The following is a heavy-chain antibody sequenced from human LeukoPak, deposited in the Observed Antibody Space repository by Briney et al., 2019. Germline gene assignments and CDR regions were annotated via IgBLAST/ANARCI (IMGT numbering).Heavy chain of an antibody. V-gene: IGHV3-9*03. CDR3: TKGTWGYAFDI. CDR1: GFSFGDYT. CDR2: ITWNSDSI. D-gene: IGHD7-27*01. Sequence: PGGSLILSCVASGFSFGDYTMHWVRQAPGKGLEWVSGITWNSDSIDYADSVRGRFTISRDNAENSLYLQMNSLKTEDMALYYCTKGTWGYAFDIWGQGTMVTVSS. J-gene: IGHJ3*02.